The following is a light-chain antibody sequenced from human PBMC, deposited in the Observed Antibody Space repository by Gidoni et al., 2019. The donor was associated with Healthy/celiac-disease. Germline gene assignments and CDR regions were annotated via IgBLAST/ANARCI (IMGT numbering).Light chain of an antibody. CDR2: DAS. CDR1: QDISNY. V-gene: IGKV1-33*01. J-gene: IGKJ4*01. CDR3: QQYDNLPT. Sequence: IQMPQSPSPLSASVGDRVTITCQASQDISNYLNWYQQKPGKAPKLLIYDASNLETGVPSRFSGSGSGTDFTFTISSLQPEDIATYYCQQYDNLPTFGGGTKVEIK.